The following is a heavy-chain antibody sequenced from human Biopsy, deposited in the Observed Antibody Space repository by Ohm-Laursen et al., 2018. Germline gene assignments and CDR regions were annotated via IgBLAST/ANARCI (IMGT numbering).Heavy chain of an antibody. D-gene: IGHD1-1*01. CDR2: FAPENGKT. CDR3: AADINVWNVNY. V-gene: IGHV1-24*01. J-gene: IGHJ4*02. Sequence: ASVKVSCKVSGYTLNELSMHWVRQVPGKGLEWMGGFAPENGKTVYAQNFQARVSLTEDTSTDTAYMELRSLRSEDTAVYYCAADINVWNVNYWGQGTQVTISS. CDR1: GYTLNELS.